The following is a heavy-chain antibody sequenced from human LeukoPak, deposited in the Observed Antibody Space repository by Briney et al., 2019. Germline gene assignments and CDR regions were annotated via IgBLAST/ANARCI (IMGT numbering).Heavy chain of an antibody. J-gene: IGHJ4*02. Sequence: ESGPTLVNPTQTLTLTCTFSGFSLSTSGVGVGWIRQPPGKALEWLALLYCDDDKRHSPSLKRRLTITQDTSKNQVVLTMTNMDPVDTATYYCAHRLRLSSWYYFDYWGQGTLVTVSS. CDR3: AHRLRLSSWYYFDY. V-gene: IGHV2-5*02. CDR2: LYCDDDK. D-gene: IGHD6-13*01. CDR1: GFSLSTSGVG.